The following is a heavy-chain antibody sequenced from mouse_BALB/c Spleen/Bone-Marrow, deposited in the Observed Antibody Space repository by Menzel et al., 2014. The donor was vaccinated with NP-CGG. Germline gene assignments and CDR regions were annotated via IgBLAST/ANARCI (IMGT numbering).Heavy chain of an antibody. J-gene: IGHJ2*01. D-gene: IGHD1-1*01. Sequence: VQLQQSGAELVRPGTSVKVSCKASGYAFTNYLIEWVKQRPGQGLEWIGVINPGSGGTNYNEKFKGKATLTADKSPSTAYMQLSSLTSDDSAVYFCARSGYYGSSYYFDYRGQGTTLTVSS. CDR2: INPGSGGT. V-gene: IGHV1-54*01. CDR1: GYAFTNYL. CDR3: ARSGYYGSSYYFDY.